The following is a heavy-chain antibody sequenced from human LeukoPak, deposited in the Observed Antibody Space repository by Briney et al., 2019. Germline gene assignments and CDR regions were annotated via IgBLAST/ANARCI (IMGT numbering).Heavy chain of an antibody. Sequence: TGGSLRLSCAASGFTFSSYAMSWVRQAPGKGLEWVSAISGSGGSTYYADSVKGRFTISRDNSKNTLYLQMNSLRAEDTAVYYCARDGALKMATISYFDYWDQGTLVTVSS. J-gene: IGHJ4*02. CDR1: GFTFSSYA. D-gene: IGHD5-24*01. CDR2: ISGSGGST. V-gene: IGHV3-23*01. CDR3: ARDGALKMATISYFDY.